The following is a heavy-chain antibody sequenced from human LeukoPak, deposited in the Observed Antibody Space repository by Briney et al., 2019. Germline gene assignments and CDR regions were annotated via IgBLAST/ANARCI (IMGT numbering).Heavy chain of an antibody. Sequence: GASVKVSCKASGGTFSSYTISWVRQAPGQGLEWMGRIIPILGIANYAQKFQGRVTITADKSTSTAYMELSSLRSEDTAVYYCASWYCSSTSCPPPYYYYMDVWGKGTTVTVSS. CDR2: IIPILGIA. D-gene: IGHD2-2*01. J-gene: IGHJ6*03. V-gene: IGHV1-69*02. CDR1: GGTFSSYT. CDR3: ASWYCSSTSCPPPYYYYMDV.